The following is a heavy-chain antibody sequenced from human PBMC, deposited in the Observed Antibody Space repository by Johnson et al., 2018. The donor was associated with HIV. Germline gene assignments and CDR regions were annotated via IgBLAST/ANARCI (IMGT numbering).Heavy chain of an antibody. V-gene: IGHV3-33*05. CDR2: ISYDGSNK. Sequence: QMLLVESGGGVVQPGRSLRLSCAASGFTFSSYGMHWVRQAPGKGLEWVAVISYDGSNKYYADSVKGRFTISRDNAKNSLNLQMNSLRAEDTAVYYCAGGIITGTTGTFDIWGQGTMVTVSS. J-gene: IGHJ3*02. CDR1: GFTFSSYG. D-gene: IGHD1-7*01. CDR3: AGGIITGTTGTFDI.